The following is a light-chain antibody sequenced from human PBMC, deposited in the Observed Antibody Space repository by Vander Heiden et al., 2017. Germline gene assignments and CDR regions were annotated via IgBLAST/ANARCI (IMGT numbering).Light chain of an antibody. CDR1: SSDIGGYKY. CDR3: SSYTSTSTWV. J-gene: IGLJ3*02. V-gene: IGLV2-14*03. CDR2: DVS. Sequence: QSALTQPASVSGSPGQSITISCTGTSSDIGGYKYVSWYQQHPGKAPKLMIYDVSNRPSGVSNRFSGSKSGSTASLTISGLQAEDEGDYYCSSYTSTSTWVFGGGTKLTVL.